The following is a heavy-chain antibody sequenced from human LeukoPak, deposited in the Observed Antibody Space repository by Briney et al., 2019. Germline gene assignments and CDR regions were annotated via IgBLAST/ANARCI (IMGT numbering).Heavy chain of an antibody. J-gene: IGHJ4*02. V-gene: IGHV3-23*01. CDR3: AKGPPGDYSDLSRPGGWRYFDF. Sequence: GGSLRLSCAASGFTFGHYAVSWVRQAPGKGLEWVSVISGSGDSTYYADSVKGRFTISRDNSKNTLYLQMNSLRAEDTAVYYCAKGPPGDYSDLSRPGGWRYFDFWGQGTLVTVSS. CDR2: ISGSGDST. CDR1: GFTFGHYA. D-gene: IGHD4-17*01.